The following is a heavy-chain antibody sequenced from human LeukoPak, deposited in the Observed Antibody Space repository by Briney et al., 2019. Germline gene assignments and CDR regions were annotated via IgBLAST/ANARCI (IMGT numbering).Heavy chain of an antibody. CDR1: GGSISGYY. CDR2: IYYSGST. V-gene: IGHV4-59*01. Sequence: PSETLSLTCTVSGGSISGYYWSWIRQPPGNGLEWIGYIYYSGSTKYNPSLKSRVTMSVDTSRNQFSLKLSSVTAADTAVYYCARGGLENGYHSNDGFDIWGQGTMVTVSS. D-gene: IGHD3-22*01. CDR3: ARGGLENGYHSNDGFDI. J-gene: IGHJ3*02.